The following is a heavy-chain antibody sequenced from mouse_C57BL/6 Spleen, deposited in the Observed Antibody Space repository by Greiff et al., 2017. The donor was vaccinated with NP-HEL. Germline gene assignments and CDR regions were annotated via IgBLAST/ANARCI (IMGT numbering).Heavy chain of an antibody. J-gene: IGHJ2*01. V-gene: IGHV1-80*01. CDR2: IYPGDGDT. CDR1: GYAFSSYW. D-gene: IGHD2-4*01. CDR3: ARGSIYYDYDVNFDY. Sequence: VQLQQSGAELVKPGASVKISCKASGYAFSSYWMNWVKQRPGKGLEWIGQIYPGDGDTNYNGKFKGKATLTADKSSSTAYMQLSSLTSEDSAVYFCARGSIYYDYDVNFDYWGQGTTLTVSS.